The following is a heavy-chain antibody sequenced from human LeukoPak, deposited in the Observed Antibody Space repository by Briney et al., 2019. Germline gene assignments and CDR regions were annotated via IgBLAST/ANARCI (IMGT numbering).Heavy chain of an antibody. J-gene: IGHJ4*02. V-gene: IGHV1-2*02. CDR3: ARGRGRVPAAPLDY. CDR2: INPNSGGT. D-gene: IGHD2-2*01. CDR1: GYTFTSYY. Sequence: EASVKVSCKASGYTFTSYYMHWVRQAPGQGLEWMGWINPNSGGTNYAQKFQGRVTMTRDTSISTAYMELSRLRSDDTAVYYCARGRGRVPAAPLDYWGQGTLVTVSS.